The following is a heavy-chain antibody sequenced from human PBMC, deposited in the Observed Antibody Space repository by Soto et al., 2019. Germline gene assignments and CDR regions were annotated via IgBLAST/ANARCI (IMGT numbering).Heavy chain of an antibody. Sequence: LSLTCTVSGGSISSYFYIWVRQPPGKGLEWIGSVYYTGTTDYNPSLKSRVTISVDTSKTQFSLNLRSVTAADTAVYYCARDLAAVPRAFDYWGRGTLVTVSS. CDR2: VYYTGTT. J-gene: IGHJ4*02. CDR1: GGSISSYF. V-gene: IGHV4-59*01. CDR3: ARDLAAVPRAFDY. D-gene: IGHD6-13*01.